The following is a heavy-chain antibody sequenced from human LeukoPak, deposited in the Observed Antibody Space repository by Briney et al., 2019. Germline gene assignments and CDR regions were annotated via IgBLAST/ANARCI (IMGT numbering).Heavy chain of an antibody. CDR1: GGSISSNIYY. J-gene: IGHJ5*02. Sequence: SETLSLTCTVSGGSISSNIYYWGWIRQPPGKGLEWIGSSYYSGSTYYNPSLKSRVTLSVDTSKNQFSLKLSSVTAADTAVYYCASFRHAGNPNKWWFDPWGQGTLVTVSS. D-gene: IGHD4-23*01. CDR3: ASFRHAGNPNKWWFDP. CDR2: SYYSGST. V-gene: IGHV4-39*01.